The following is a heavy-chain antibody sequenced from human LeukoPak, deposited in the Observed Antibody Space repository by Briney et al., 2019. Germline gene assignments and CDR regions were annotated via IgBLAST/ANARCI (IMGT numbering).Heavy chain of an antibody. CDR1: GGSISSTTYY. V-gene: IGHV4-39*07. CDR3: ARGIYYYGSGSYSAYYFDY. D-gene: IGHD3-10*01. J-gene: IGHJ4*02. CDR2: IYKTGST. Sequence: SETLSLTCTVSGGSISSTTYYWAWIRQPPGKGLEWIGSIYKTGSTNYSPSLKSRVTMSVDTSKNQFSLKLSSVTAADTAVYYCARGIYYYGSGSYSAYYFDYWGQGTLVTVSS.